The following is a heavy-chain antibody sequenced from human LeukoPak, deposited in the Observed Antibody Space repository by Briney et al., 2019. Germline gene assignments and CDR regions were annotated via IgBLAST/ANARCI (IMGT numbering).Heavy chain of an antibody. V-gene: IGHV3-23*01. Sequence: GGSLRLSCAASGFTFSSYPMSWDRQAQGQGLVWVSAISGSGGSTYYADSVKGRFTISRDNSKNTLYLQMNSLRAEDTAVYYCAKVMGTVTLNWFDPWGQGTLVTVSS. CDR3: AKVMGTVTLNWFDP. CDR2: ISGSGGST. J-gene: IGHJ5*02. CDR1: GFTFSSYP. D-gene: IGHD4-17*01.